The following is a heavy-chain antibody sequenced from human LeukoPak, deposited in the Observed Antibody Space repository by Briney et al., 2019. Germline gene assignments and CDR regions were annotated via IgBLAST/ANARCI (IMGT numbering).Heavy chain of an antibody. D-gene: IGHD6-6*01. Sequence: GESLKISCKGSGYTFTDYWIGWVRQMPGKGLEWMGIIYPGDSDTRYSPSFQGQVTISADKSISTAYLQWSSLKASDTAMYYCARLYEYSSSGPYYMDVWGKGTTVTVSS. J-gene: IGHJ6*03. CDR3: ARLYEYSSSGPYYMDV. CDR1: GYTFTDYW. CDR2: IYPGDSDT. V-gene: IGHV5-51*01.